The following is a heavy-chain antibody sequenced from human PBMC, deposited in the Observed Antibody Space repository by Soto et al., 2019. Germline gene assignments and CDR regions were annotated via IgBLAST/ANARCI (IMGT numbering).Heavy chain of an antibody. CDR3: AHRVLRTVFGLVTTTAIYFDF. D-gene: IGHD3-3*01. CDR2: IYWDDDK. CDR1: GFSLTTSGVG. J-gene: IGHJ4*02. V-gene: IGHV2-5*02. Sequence: QITLNESGPPVVRPTETLTLTCRFSGFSLTTSGVGVGWVRQSPGKAPEWLALIYWDDDKRYSESLKSRLTITKDTSKNQVVLTVANLEPTDTATYYCAHRVLRTVFGLVTTTAIYFDFWGQGTPVAVSS.